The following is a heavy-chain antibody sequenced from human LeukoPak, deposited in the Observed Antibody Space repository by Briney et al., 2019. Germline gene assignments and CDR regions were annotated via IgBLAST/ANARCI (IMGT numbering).Heavy chain of an antibody. CDR3: ARHMPVGYSYNSVATPFDF. Sequence: SVKVSCKASGYTFTSYDINWVRQATGQGLEWMGGIIPVFGTTNYAPRFHDRVTITADKSTSTAYMELNSLTSEATAVYYCARHMPVGYSYNSVATPFDFWGQGTLVSVSS. CDR2: IIPVFGTT. CDR1: GYTFTSYD. J-gene: IGHJ4*02. V-gene: IGHV1-69*06. D-gene: IGHD5-18*01.